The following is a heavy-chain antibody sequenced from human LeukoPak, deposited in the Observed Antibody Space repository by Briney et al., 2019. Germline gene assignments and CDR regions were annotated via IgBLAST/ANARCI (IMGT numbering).Heavy chain of an antibody. CDR3: ASRVAATPLSV. CDR1: GGSFSGYY. V-gene: IGHV4-34*01. J-gene: IGHJ4*02. CDR2: INHSGST. D-gene: IGHD2-15*01. Sequence: SETLSLTCAVYGGSFSGYYWSWIRQPPGKGLEWIGEINHSGSTNYNPSLKSRVTISVDTSKNQFSLKLSSVTAADTAVYYCASRVAATPLSVWGQGTLVTVSS.